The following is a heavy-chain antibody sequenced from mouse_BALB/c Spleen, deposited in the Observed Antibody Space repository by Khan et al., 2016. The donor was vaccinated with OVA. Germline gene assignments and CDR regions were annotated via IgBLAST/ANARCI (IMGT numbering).Heavy chain of an antibody. J-gene: IGHJ3*01. CDR2: ISPGSGDT. Sequence: QVQLQQSGTELARPGASVNLSCKASGYTFTDFYINWVKQRSGQGLEWIGEISPGSGDTYYNETFKGKATLTADKSSSTAYMQLSSLTSEASAFYFCARRNYFGYTFAYWGQGTLVTVSA. CDR1: GYTFTDFY. D-gene: IGHD1-2*01. V-gene: IGHV1-77*01. CDR3: ARRNYFGYTFAY.